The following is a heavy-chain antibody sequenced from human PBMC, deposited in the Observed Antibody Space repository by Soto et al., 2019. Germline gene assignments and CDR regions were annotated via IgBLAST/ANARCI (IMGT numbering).Heavy chain of an antibody. Sequence: ASVKVSCKVSGYTFTSYLIHWVRQAPGQRFEWMGCVNGGDGVTKYSEKLQGRATMTREASASTAYMELTSLRSEDTAVYYCATDFLDGYNSHFDNWGQGTLVTVSS. J-gene: IGHJ4*02. D-gene: IGHD5-12*01. CDR1: GYTFTSYL. CDR3: ATDFLDGYNSHFDN. CDR2: VNGGDGVT. V-gene: IGHV1-3*01.